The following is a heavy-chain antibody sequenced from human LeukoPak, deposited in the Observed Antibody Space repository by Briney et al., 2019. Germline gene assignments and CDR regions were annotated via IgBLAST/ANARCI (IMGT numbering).Heavy chain of an antibody. CDR2: ISSGSVYI. V-gene: IGHV3-21*01. Sequence: SGGSLRLSCAASRFTFSDYSMNWVRQAPGKGLQWVASISSGSVYIYYADSMKGRFTISRDNAKNSMYLQMYSLRAEDTAVYYCAELGITMIGGVWGKGTTVTISS. CDR3: AELGITMIGGV. D-gene: IGHD3-10*02. J-gene: IGHJ6*04. CDR1: RFTFSDYS.